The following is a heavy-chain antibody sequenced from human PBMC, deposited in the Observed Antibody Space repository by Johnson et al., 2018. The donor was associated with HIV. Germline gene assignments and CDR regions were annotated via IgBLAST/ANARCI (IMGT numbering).Heavy chain of an antibody. J-gene: IGHJ3*02. CDR3: ARDVKYYDTSGYHSDAFDI. D-gene: IGHD3-22*01. CDR2: INWNGATT. Sequence: VQLVESGGGVVQPGRSLRLSCVASGFTFDDYGMSWVRQVPGKGLEWVSGINWNGATTVYADSVQGRFTISRDNAKKSLYLQVNSLRGEDTALYYCARDVKYYDTSGYHSDAFDIWGQGTLVIVSS. V-gene: IGHV3-20*04. CDR1: GFTFDDYG.